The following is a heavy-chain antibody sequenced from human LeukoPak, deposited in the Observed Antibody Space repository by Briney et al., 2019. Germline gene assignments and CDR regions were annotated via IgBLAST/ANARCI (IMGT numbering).Heavy chain of an antibody. D-gene: IGHD2-2*01. CDR2: IYYSGST. V-gene: IGHV4-59*12. Sequence: SSETLSLTCTVSGGSISSYYWSWIRQPPGKGLEWIGYIYYSGSTNYNPSLKSRVTISVDTSKNQFSLKLSSVTAADTAVYYCARGRSLVVPAAIRGRYYYGMDVWGQGTTVTVSS. CDR1: GGSISSYY. CDR3: ARGRSLVVPAAIRGRYYYGMDV. J-gene: IGHJ6*02.